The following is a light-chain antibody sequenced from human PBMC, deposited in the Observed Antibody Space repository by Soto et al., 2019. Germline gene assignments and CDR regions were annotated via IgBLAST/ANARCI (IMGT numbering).Light chain of an antibody. J-gene: IGKJ4*01. CDR1: QVIRNY. V-gene: IGKV1-16*01. CDR2: PAS. CDR3: QHYNSYPPT. Sequence: DIQMTQSPSSLSASVGDRVTITCRASQVIRNYLAWFQQNPGKAPKSLIYPASTLQSGVSSRFSGSGSGTDFTLAISSLQPEDFATYYCQHYNSYPPTFSGGTKVEIK.